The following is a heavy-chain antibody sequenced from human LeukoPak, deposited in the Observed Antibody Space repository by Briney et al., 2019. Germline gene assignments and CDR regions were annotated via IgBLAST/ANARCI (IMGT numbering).Heavy chain of an antibody. CDR1: GYTFTSYD. Sequence: ASVKVSCKASGYTFTSYDINWVRQATGQGREWMGWMNPNSGNTGYAQKFQGRVTMTRNTSISTAYMELSSLRSEDTAVYYCAIKVIAAAGRGLDYWGQGTLVTVSS. CDR3: AIKVIAAAGRGLDY. CDR2: MNPNSGNT. V-gene: IGHV1-8*01. J-gene: IGHJ4*02. D-gene: IGHD6-13*01.